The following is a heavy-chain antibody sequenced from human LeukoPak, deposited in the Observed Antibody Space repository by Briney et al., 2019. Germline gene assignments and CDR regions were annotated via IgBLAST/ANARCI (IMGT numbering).Heavy chain of an antibody. D-gene: IGHD6-19*01. J-gene: IGHJ4*02. CDR2: ISSSSSTI. CDR1: GFTFSSYN. CDR3: ARAVGSSGWYYFDY. V-gene: IGHV3-48*02. Sequence: GGSLRLSCAASGFTFSSYNMNWVRQAPAKGLEWVSYISSSSSTIYYADSAKGRFTISRDNAKNSLYLQMNSLRDEDTAVYYWARAVGSSGWYYFDYWGQGTLVTVSS.